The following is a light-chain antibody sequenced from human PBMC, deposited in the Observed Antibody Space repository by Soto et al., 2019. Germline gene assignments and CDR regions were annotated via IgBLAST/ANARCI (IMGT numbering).Light chain of an antibody. CDR3: QQYENFSGT. CDR2: DAS. Sequence: ILLTQSCSTLSASLGYTGTVTCRASQSVSGWLAWYQQKPGEAPKLLIYDASALPRGVPSRFSGSGSGTKFTLTIASLQPDDFATYYCQQYENFSGTFGPGINVDIK. CDR1: QSVSGW. J-gene: IGKJ1*01. V-gene: IGKV1-5*01.